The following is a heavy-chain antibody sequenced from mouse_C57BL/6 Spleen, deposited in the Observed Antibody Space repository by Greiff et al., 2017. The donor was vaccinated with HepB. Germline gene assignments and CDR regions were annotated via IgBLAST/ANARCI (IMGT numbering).Heavy chain of an antibody. D-gene: IGHD1-1*01. CDR3: ARSNYGSKAWFAY. V-gene: IGHV1-19*01. CDR2: INPYNGGT. CDR1: GYTFTDYY. Sequence: VQLQQSGPVLVKPGASVKMSCKASGYTFTDYYMNWVKQSHGKSLEWIGVINPYNGGTSYNQKFKGKATLTVDKSSSTAYMELNSLTSEDSAVYYCARSNYGSKAWFAYWGQGTLVTVSA. J-gene: IGHJ3*01.